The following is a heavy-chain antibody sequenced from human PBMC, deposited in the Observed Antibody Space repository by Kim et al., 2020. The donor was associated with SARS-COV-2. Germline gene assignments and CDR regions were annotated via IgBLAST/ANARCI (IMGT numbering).Heavy chain of an antibody. Sequence: ASVKVSCKASGYTFTSYYMHWVRQAPGQGLEWMGIINPSGGSTSYAQKFQGRVTMTRDTSTSTVYMELSSLRSEDTAVYYCASGGSAYYYDSSGYPDNWFDPWGQGTLVTVSS. CDR2: INPSGGST. CDR1: GYTFTSYY. V-gene: IGHV1-46*01. CDR3: ASGGSAYYYDSSGYPDNWFDP. J-gene: IGHJ5*02. D-gene: IGHD3-22*01.